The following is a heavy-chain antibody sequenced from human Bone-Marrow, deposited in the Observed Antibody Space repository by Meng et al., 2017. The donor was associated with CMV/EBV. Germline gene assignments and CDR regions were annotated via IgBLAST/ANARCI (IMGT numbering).Heavy chain of an antibody. CDR2: IYYSGST. J-gene: IGHJ4*02. Sequence: SQTLSLTCAASGFTFSNYWMSWIRQPPGKGLEWIGYIYYSGSTNYNPSLKSRVTISVDTSKNQFSLKLSSVTAADTAVYYCASHSGGFWSGSRPGRYYFDYWGQGTLVTVSS. V-gene: IGHV4-59*01. D-gene: IGHD3-3*01. CDR3: ASHSGGFWSGSRPGRYYFDY. CDR1: GFTFSNYW.